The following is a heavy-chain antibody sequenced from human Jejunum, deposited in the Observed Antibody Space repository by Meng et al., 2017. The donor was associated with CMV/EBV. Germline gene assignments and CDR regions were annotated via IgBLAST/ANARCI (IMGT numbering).Heavy chain of an antibody. J-gene: IGHJ5*02. Sequence: QGLLQESGPGLVNASETLSLPCCVSAGPISGYYWSWIRQPAGKGLEWIGRIYTSGSTHYNPSLKSRLTMSVDLAKNQISLKLSSVTAADTAVYYCARESGSYYWFDPWGQGTLVTVSS. D-gene: IGHD1-26*01. CDR1: AGPISGYY. CDR3: ARESGSYYWFDP. V-gene: IGHV4-4*07. CDR2: IYTSGST.